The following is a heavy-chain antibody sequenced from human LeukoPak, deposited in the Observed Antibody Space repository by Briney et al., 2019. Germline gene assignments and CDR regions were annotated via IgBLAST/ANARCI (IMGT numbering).Heavy chain of an antibody. V-gene: IGHV5-51*01. D-gene: IGHD6-19*01. Sequence: GESLKISCKGSGYSFTNSWIGWVRQMPGKGLEWMGIIYPGDSDTRYSPSFQGHVTISADKSISTAYLQWSSLKASDTAMYYCARLGPIAVAGTLIWGAFHIWGRGTMVTVSS. CDR1: GYSFTNSW. CDR2: IYPGDSDT. J-gene: IGHJ3*02. CDR3: ARLGPIAVAGTLIWGAFHI.